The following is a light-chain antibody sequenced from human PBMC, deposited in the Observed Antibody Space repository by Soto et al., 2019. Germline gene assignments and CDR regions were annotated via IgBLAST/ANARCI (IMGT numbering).Light chain of an antibody. Sequence: EIVVTQSPATQSVSPGERATLSCRASQSVGNNFAWYQQKPGQAPRLLIFATSTRATGVPARFSGSGSGTESTLTISSLQSEDFAVYYCQQYGDWPLTFGGGAKVEIE. CDR2: ATS. CDR3: QQYGDWPLT. CDR1: QSVGNN. J-gene: IGKJ4*01. V-gene: IGKV3-15*01.